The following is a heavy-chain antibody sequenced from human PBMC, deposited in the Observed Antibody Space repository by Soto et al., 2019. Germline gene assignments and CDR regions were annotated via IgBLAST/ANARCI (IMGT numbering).Heavy chain of an antibody. Sequence: QVQLVQSGAEVKKPGASVKVSCKASGYTFTSYAMHWVRQAPGQRLEWMGWINAGNGNTKYSQKFQGRVTITRDTSANTAYMELSSLRSEDTAVYYCARGGSPVGFDIWGQGTMVTVSS. D-gene: IGHD2-15*01. CDR1: GYTFTSYA. J-gene: IGHJ3*02. CDR2: INAGNGNT. CDR3: ARGGSPVGFDI. V-gene: IGHV1-3*01.